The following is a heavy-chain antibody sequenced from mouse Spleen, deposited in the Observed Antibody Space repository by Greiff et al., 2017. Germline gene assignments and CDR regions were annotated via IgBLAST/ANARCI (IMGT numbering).Heavy chain of an antibody. Sequence: QVQLQQPGAELVKPGASVKLSCKASGYTFTSYWMHWVKQRPGQGLEWIGDINPNNGGTSYNQKFKGKATLTVDKSSSTAYMELRSLTSEDSAVYYCARGDSNYDYWGQGTTLTVSS. CDR3: ARGDSNYDY. V-gene: IGHV1-53*01. J-gene: IGHJ2*01. D-gene: IGHD2-5*01. CDR1: GYTFTSYW. CDR2: INPNNGGT.